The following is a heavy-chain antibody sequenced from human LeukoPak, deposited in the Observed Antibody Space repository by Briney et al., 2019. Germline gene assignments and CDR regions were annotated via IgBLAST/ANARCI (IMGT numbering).Heavy chain of an antibody. D-gene: IGHD3-22*01. CDR3: AKDVEGGYLGYYYYYMDV. V-gene: IGHV3-23*01. CDR2: ISGSGGST. Sequence: GGSLRLSCAASGFTFSSYAMSWVRQAPGEGLEWVSAISGSGGSTYYADSVKGRFTISRDNSKNTLYLQMNSLRAEDTAVYYCAKDVEGGYLGYYYYYMDVWGKGTTVTVSS. CDR1: GFTFSSYA. J-gene: IGHJ6*03.